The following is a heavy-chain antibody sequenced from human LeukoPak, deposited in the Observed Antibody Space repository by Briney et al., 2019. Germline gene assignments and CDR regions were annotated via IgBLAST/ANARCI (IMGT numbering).Heavy chain of an antibody. D-gene: IGHD6-19*01. CDR2: ISSDGTYT. J-gene: IGHJ4*02. V-gene: IGHV3-11*06. CDR1: GFNFRDYY. CDR3: ARTTMAGRGRFDF. Sequence: GRSLRLSCAASGFNFRDYYMSWIRQAPGKGLEWVSYISSDGTYTNYADSVKGRFTIPRDNAKNSLQLQMNSLRVDDTAVYYCARTTMAGRGRFDFWGQGTLVTVSS.